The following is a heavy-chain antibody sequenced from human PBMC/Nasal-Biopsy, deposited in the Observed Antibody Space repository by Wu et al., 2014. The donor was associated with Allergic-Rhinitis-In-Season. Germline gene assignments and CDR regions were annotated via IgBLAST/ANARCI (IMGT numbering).Heavy chain of an antibody. CDR3: LIAAAGPAG. J-gene: IGHJ4*02. D-gene: IGHD6-13*01. CDR2: INSDGSST. Sequence: LRLSCAASGFTFSSYWMHWVRQAPGKGLVWVSRINSDGSSTSYADSVKGRFTISRDNAKNTLYLQMNSLRAEDTAVYYCLIAAAGPAGRGQGTLVTVSS. CDR1: GFTFSSYW. V-gene: IGHV3-74*01.